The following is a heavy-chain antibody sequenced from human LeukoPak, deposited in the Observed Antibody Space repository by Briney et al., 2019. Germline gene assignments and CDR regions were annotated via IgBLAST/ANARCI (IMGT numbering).Heavy chain of an antibody. Sequence: GGSLRLSCVASGFTFSGTWLNWIRQPPGRGLEWVANLNPNGTVKRYVDSVKGRFTTSRDHAKNSLYLQMNSLRAEDTAVSYCASRNPLLICGQGSLVTV. J-gene: IGHJ4*02. V-gene: IGHV3-7*01. D-gene: IGHD1-14*01. CDR2: LNPNGTVK. CDR1: GFTFSGTW. CDR3: ASRNPLLI.